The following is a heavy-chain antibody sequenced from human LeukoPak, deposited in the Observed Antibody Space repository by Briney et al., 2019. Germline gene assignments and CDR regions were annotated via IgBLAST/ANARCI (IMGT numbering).Heavy chain of an antibody. J-gene: IGHJ6*02. V-gene: IGHV3-21*01. Sequence: GGSLRLSCAASGFTFSSYSMNWVRQAPGKGLEWVSSISSSSSYIYYADSVKGRFTISRDNAKNSLYLQMNSLRAEDTAVYYCAREGNGGNPETVDGMDVWGQGTTVTVSS. CDR3: AREGNGGNPETVDGMDV. CDR1: GFTFSSYS. D-gene: IGHD4-23*01. CDR2: ISSSSSYI.